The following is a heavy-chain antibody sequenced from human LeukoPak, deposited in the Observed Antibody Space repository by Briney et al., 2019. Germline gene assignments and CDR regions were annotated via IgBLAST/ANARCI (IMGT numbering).Heavy chain of an antibody. CDR3: ARAITMVRGVIAYYYYYYMDV. V-gene: IGHV4-39*07. D-gene: IGHD3-10*01. CDR2: IYYSGST. CDR1: GGSISSSSYY. J-gene: IGHJ6*03. Sequence: SETLSLTCTVSGGSISSSSYYWGWIRQPPGTGLEWIGSIYYSGSTYYNPSLKSRVTISVDTSKKQFSLKLSSVTAADTAVYYCARAITMVRGVIAYYYYYYMDVWGKGTTVTVSS.